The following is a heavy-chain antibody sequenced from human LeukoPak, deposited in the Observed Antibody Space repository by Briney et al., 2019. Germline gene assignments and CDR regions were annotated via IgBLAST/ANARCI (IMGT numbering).Heavy chain of an antibody. J-gene: IGHJ4*02. V-gene: IGHV1-69*04. CDR2: IIPILDIA. CDR3: ASREYDSSSYYLCWLDY. Sequence: ASVKVSCKASGGTFSSYAFSWVRQAPGQGLEWIGRIIPILDIANYAQNFQGRVTITADKSTTRAYMEVSSLRSEDTAVYYCASREYDSSSYYLCWLDYWGRGTLVSVSS. CDR1: GGTFSSYA. D-gene: IGHD3-22*01.